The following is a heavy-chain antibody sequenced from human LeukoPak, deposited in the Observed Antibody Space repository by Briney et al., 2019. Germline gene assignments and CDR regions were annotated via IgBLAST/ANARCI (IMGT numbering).Heavy chain of an antibody. CDR3: ARDESGYDPYDS. J-gene: IGHJ4*02. CDR2: ISYDGSNK. CDR1: GFTFSRCA. V-gene: IGHV3-30-3*01. D-gene: IGHD5-12*01. Sequence: GGSLRLSCAGSGFTFSRCAMHWVRQAPGKGLEWVAIISYDGSNKYYADSVKGRFTISRDNSETTLYLHMNSLRVEDTAVYYCARDESGYDPYDSWGQGTLVTVSS.